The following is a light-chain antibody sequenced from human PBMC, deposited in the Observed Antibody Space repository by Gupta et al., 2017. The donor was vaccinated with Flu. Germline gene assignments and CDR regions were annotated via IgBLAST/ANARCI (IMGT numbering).Light chain of an antibody. V-gene: IGLV2-14*01. J-gene: IGLJ2*01. CDR1: SSDVGGYNY. CDR2: EVS. Sequence: QSALTQPASVSGPPGQSITISCTGTSSDVGGYNYVSWYQQHPGKAPKLMIYEVSNRPSGVSNRFSGSKSGNTASLTISGRQAEDEADYYCSSDTSSSTVVFGGGTKLTVL. CDR3: SSDTSSSTVV.